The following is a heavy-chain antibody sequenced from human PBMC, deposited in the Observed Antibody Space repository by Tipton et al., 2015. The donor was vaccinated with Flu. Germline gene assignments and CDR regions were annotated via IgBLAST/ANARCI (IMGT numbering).Heavy chain of an antibody. V-gene: IGHV1-18*01. CDR2: ISGYNGNT. CDR1: GYIFSAYG. CDR3: ARAGLQGDAFDV. Sequence: QSGAEVKNPGASMKVSCKTSGYIFSAYGISWVRQAPGQGLEWLGYISGYNGNTKYAQKFQGRLTLVADSSTDTAYMELRSLRPDDTAIYYCARAGLQGDAFDVWGQGTMATVSS. J-gene: IGHJ3*01.